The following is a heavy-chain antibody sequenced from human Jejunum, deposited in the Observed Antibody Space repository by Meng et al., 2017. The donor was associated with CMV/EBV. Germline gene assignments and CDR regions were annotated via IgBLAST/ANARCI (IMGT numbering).Heavy chain of an antibody. Sequence: TFTDFYMTWLRQAPGRGLEWIATISSGSRSVDYADSVQGRFTMYRDNARNIVYLQMNSLRVEDTAVYYCARYSGSYYYYSGLDVWGQGTTVTVSS. D-gene: IGHD1-26*01. CDR3: ARYSGSYYYYSGLDV. CDR2: ISSGSRSV. CDR1: TFTDFY. V-gene: IGHV3-11*04. J-gene: IGHJ6*02.